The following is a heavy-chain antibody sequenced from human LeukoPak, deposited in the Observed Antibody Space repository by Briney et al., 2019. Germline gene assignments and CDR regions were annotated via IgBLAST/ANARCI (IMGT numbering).Heavy chain of an antibody. CDR3: AKSGYNYDSDAYAFIDY. V-gene: IGHV3-30*04. D-gene: IGHD3-22*01. CDR2: ISYDGGNK. CDR1: VFTFSSCA. Sequence: GGSLRLSCAASVFTFSSCAMHWVRQAPGKGLEWVAVISYDGGNKYYADSVKGRFTISRDNSKNTLSLQMSSLRAEDTAVYYCAKSGYNYDSDAYAFIDYWGQGTLVTVSS. J-gene: IGHJ4*02.